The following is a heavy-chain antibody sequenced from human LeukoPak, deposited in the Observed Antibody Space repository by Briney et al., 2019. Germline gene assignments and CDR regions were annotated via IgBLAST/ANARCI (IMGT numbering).Heavy chain of an antibody. J-gene: IGHJ3*01. CDR1: GFSFSSYW. Sequence: GGSLRLSCAASGFSFSSYWMHWVRQAPGKGLVWVSRVNSDGSTTNYAESVKGRITISRDNATNTLYLQMNSLRAEDMALYYCARRSAAKGAFDLWGQGTMVTVSS. CDR3: ARRSAAKGAFDL. CDR2: VNSDGSTT. V-gene: IGHV3-74*01.